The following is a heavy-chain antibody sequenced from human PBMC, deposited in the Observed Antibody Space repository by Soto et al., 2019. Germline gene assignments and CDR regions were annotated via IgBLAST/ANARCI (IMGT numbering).Heavy chain of an antibody. V-gene: IGHV3-53*01. J-gene: IGHJ4*02. CDR3: ATHRGGYDRDFDY. CDR1: GFTVSRNL. Sequence: GGSLRLSCAVSGFTVSRNLMSWVRQAPGKGLEWVSVIYSDDSRYYAGSVKGRFTISRDNSKNTLFLQMNSLRAEDTAVYYCATHRGGYDRDFDYWGRGALVTVSS. CDR2: IYSDDSR. D-gene: IGHD5-12*01.